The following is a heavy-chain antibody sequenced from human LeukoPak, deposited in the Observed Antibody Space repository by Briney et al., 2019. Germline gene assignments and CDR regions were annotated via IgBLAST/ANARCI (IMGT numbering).Heavy chain of an antibody. D-gene: IGHD3-22*01. Sequence: GGSLRLSCAASGFTFSGSAMHWLRQASGKGLEWVGRIRSKANSYATAYAASVKGRLTISRDDSKNTAYLQMNSLKTEDTAVYYCTGLPYYYDSSGYPFNDYWGQGTLVTVSS. CDR3: TGLPYYYDSSGYPFNDY. CDR2: IRSKANSYAT. J-gene: IGHJ4*02. V-gene: IGHV3-73*01. CDR1: GFTFSGSA.